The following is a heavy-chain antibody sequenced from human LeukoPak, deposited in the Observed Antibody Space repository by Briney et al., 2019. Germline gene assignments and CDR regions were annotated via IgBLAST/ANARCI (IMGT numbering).Heavy chain of an antibody. J-gene: IGHJ4*02. Sequence: ASVKVSCKVSGYTLTELSMHWVRQAPGKGLEWMGGFDPEDGETIYAQKFQGRVTMTEGTSTDTAYMELSSLRSEDTAVYYCATDLIGTTGTTGWGQGTLVTVSS. CDR3: ATDLIGTTGTTG. V-gene: IGHV1-24*01. D-gene: IGHD1-1*01. CDR2: FDPEDGET. CDR1: GYTLTELS.